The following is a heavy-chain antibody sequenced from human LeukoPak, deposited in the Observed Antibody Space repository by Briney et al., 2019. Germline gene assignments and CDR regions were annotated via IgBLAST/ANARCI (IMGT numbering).Heavy chain of an antibody. CDR2: ISDSGGST. J-gene: IGHJ5*02. CDR1: GFSYYTYV. Sequence: PGGSLRLSCAASGFSYYTYVMSWVRQAPGKGLEWVSAISDSGGSTKYADSVKGRFTISRDNSKNTLYLQMNSLRAEDTAVYYCAKDPRLYYFTSWGQGTLVTVSS. D-gene: IGHD3-10*01. V-gene: IGHV3-23*01. CDR3: AKDPRLYYFTS.